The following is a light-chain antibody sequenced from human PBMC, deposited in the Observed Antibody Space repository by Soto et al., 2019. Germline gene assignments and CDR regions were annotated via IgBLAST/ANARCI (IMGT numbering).Light chain of an antibody. J-gene: IGLJ3*02. V-gene: IGLV1-47*01. CDR3: AVWDQSLTGWV. Sequence: QSVLTQPPSASGTPGQSLTISCSGSSSNIGSHFVYWYQHLPGTAPKLLIFRDGQRPSGVPARLFGSKSGTSASLAITGLRSEDEADYYCAVWDQSLTGWVFGGGTKVTVL. CDR2: RDG. CDR1: SSNIGSHF.